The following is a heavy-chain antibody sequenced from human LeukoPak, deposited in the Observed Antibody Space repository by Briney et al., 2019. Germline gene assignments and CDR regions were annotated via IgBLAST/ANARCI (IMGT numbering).Heavy chain of an antibody. CDR3: ARGLKTLYDILTGHYKGVAYFDY. CDR1: GGSISDSSYY. CDR2: IHYSGST. J-gene: IGHJ4*02. D-gene: IGHD3-9*01. Sequence: PSETLSLTCTVSGGSISDSSYYWGWIRQPPGKGLEWIASIHYSGSTYYNPSLKSRFTISVDTSKNQFSMKLTSVTAADTAVYYCARGLKTLYDILTGHYKGVAYFDYWGQGTLVTVSS. V-gene: IGHV4-39*01.